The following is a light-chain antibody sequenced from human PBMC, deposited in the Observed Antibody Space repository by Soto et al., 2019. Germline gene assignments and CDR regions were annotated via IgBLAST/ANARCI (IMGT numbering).Light chain of an antibody. Sequence: QSALTQPASVSGSPGQSITISCTGTSSDVGGYNYVSWYQHHPGKAPRLMIYEVSNRPSGVSHRFSGSKSGNTASLTISGLQAEDEADYYCSSYTSTSTTVFGGGTKLTVL. V-gene: IGLV2-14*01. CDR3: SSYTSTSTTV. CDR2: EVS. J-gene: IGLJ2*01. CDR1: SSDVGGYNY.